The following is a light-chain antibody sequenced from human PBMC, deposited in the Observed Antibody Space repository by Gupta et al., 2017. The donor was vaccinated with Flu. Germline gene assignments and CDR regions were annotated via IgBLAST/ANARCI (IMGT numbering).Light chain of an antibody. Sequence: EIVLTQSPGTLSLSPGERAALSCRASQSVSNNYLAWYQHKPGQAPRLVIYGASSRATGIPDRFSGSGSGTDFTLTISRLEPEDFAVYYCQQYGRSPWTFGQGTKVEVK. V-gene: IGKV3-20*01. CDR3: QQYGRSPWT. CDR1: QSVSNNY. J-gene: IGKJ1*01. CDR2: GAS.